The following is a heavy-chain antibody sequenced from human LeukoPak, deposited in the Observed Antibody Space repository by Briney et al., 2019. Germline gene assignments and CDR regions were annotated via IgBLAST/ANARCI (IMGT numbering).Heavy chain of an antibody. CDR2: IIPIFGTA. CDR1: GGTFSSYA. J-gene: IGHJ5*02. V-gene: IGHV1-69*13. Sequence: ASVKVSCKASGGTFSSYAISWVRQAPGQGLEWMGGIIPIFGTANYAQKIQGRVTITADESTSTAYMELSSLRSEDTAVYYCARDLPSTIFGVANWFDPWGQGTLVTVSS. D-gene: IGHD3-3*01. CDR3: ARDLPSTIFGVANWFDP.